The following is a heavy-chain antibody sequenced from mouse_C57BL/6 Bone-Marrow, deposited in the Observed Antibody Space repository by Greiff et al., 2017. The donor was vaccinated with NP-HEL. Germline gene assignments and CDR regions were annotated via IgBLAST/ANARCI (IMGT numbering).Heavy chain of an antibody. Sequence: VQLQQSGAELVRPGASVKLSCTASGFNITDDYMHWVKQRPEQGLEWIGWIDPENGDTEYASKFQGKATITADTSSNTAYLQLSSLTSEDTAVYYCTPFYYYGSSYVNYWGQGTTLTVSS. D-gene: IGHD1-1*01. CDR1: GFNITDDY. CDR2: IDPENGDT. CDR3: TPFYYYGSSYVNY. J-gene: IGHJ2*01. V-gene: IGHV14-4*01.